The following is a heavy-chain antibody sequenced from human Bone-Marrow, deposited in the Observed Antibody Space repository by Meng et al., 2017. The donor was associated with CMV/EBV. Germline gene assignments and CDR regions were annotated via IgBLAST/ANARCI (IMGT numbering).Heavy chain of an antibody. D-gene: IGHD2-15*01. V-gene: IGHV1-8*01. Sequence: ASVKVSCKASGYTFTSYDINWVRQATGQGLEWMGWMNPNSGNTGYAQKFQGRVTMTRNTSISTAYMELSSLRSEDTAVYYCARGLPLGYCSGGSCPEVWFDPWGPGHRVHGAS. CDR3: ARGLPLGYCSGGSCPEVWFDP. CDR2: MNPNSGNT. J-gene: IGHJ5*02. CDR1: GYTFTSYD.